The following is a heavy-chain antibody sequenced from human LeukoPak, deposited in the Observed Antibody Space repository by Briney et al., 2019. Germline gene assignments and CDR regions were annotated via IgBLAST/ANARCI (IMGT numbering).Heavy chain of an antibody. V-gene: IGHV3-23*01. CDR3: AKMPVYDSSGYYPDY. Sequence: GGSLRLSCAASGFTFSSYAMSWVRQAPGKGLEWVSAISGSGGSTYYADSVKGRFTISRDNSKNTLYLQMNSLRAEGTAVYYCAKMPVYDSSGYYPDYWGQGTLVTVSS. J-gene: IGHJ4*02. CDR2: ISGSGGST. CDR1: GFTFSSYA. D-gene: IGHD3-22*01.